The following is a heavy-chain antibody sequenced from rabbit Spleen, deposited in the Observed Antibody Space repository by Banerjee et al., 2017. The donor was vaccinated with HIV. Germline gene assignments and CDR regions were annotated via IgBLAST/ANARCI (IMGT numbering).Heavy chain of an antibody. J-gene: IGHJ6*01. CDR3: ARDTGSSFSTYGMDL. CDR1: GFSFSSSDY. D-gene: IGHD8-1*01. V-gene: IGHV1S40*01. Sequence: QSLEESGGDLVKPGASLTLTCTASGFSFSSSDYMCWVRQAPGKGLDWIVCIGIRSGITHYATWAKGRFTISKTSSTTVTLQMTSLTAADTATYFCARDTGSSFSTYGMDLWGQGTLVTVS. CDR2: IGIRSGIT.